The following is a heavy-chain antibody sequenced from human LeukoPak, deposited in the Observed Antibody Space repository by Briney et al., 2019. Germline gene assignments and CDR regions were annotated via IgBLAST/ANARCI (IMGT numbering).Heavy chain of an antibody. J-gene: IGHJ4*02. V-gene: IGHV1-2*02. D-gene: IGHD3-10*01. CDR3: ASWAGGDAPVASFDY. CDR2: INLSNGGT. Sequence: ASVKVSCKASGYTFTGYYMHWMRQAPGQGLEWMGWINLSNGGTNYAQKFQGRVTMTRDTSISTAYMDLSRLRYNETAVYYCASWAGGDAPVASFDYWGQGTLVTVSS. CDR1: GYTFTGYY.